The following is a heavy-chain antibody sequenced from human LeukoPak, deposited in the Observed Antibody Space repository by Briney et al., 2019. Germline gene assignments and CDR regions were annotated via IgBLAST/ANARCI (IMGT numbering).Heavy chain of an antibody. D-gene: IGHD5/OR15-5a*01. CDR3: AKDLPPMLVYASDI. Sequence: GRFTISRDNAKNSLYLQMNSLRAEDTAVYFCAKDLPPMLVYASDIWGQGTMVTVSS. V-gene: IGHV3-11*06. J-gene: IGHJ3*02.